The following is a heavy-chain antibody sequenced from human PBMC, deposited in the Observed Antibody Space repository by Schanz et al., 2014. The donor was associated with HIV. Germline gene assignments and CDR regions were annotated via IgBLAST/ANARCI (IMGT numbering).Heavy chain of an antibody. D-gene: IGHD1-1*01. Sequence: VQLVQSGAEVKKPGSSVKVSCKASGGTFSIYAISWVRQAPGQGLEWMGGIIPLFGTSNYAQKFQGRATITADKSTGTVYMDLGSLTSEDTAVYFCARDIKYDDPFQYGMDVWGQGTTVSVSS. CDR1: GGTFSIYA. J-gene: IGHJ6*02. CDR3: ARDIKYDDPFQYGMDV. V-gene: IGHV1-69*06. CDR2: IIPLFGTS.